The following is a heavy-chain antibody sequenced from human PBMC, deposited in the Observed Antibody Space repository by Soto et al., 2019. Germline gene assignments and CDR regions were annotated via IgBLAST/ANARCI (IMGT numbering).Heavy chain of an antibody. Sequence: SVKVSCKASGGTFSSYAISWVRQAPGQGLEWMGGIIPIFGTANYAQKFQGRVTITADKSTSTAYMELSSLRSEDTAVYYCARSHSSSWYPYYYYGMDVWGQGTTVTVPS. CDR3: ARSHSSSWYPYYYYGMDV. V-gene: IGHV1-69*06. J-gene: IGHJ6*02. D-gene: IGHD6-13*01. CDR2: IIPIFGTA. CDR1: GGTFSSYA.